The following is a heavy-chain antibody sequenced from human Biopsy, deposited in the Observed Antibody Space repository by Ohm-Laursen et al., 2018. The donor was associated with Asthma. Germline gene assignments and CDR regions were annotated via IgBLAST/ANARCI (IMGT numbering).Heavy chain of an antibody. D-gene: IGHD1-26*01. CDR1: GYTFTSYG. CDR3: ARAGALIVGATMGY. V-gene: IGHV1-18*04. CDR2: ISAYNGNT. J-gene: IGHJ4*02. Sequence: ASVKVSCKASGYTFTSYGISWVRQAPGQGLEWMGWISAYNGNTNYAQKFQGRVTMTRDTSISTVYMELSSLRSEDTAVYYCARAGALIVGATMGYWGQGTLVTVSS.